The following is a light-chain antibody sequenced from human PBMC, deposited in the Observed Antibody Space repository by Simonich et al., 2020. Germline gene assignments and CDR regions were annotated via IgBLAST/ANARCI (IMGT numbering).Light chain of an antibody. J-gene: IGKJ4*01. V-gene: IGKV3-11*01. CDR3: QQRSNWLT. CDR1: QIVSSY. CDR2: VAS. Sequence: EIVLTQSPATLSLSPGERATLSCRASQIVSSYLAWYQQKPGQAPRLLIYVASNRATGIPPRFSGSGSGTDFTLTISSLEPEEFAVYYCQQRSNWLTFGGGTKVEIK.